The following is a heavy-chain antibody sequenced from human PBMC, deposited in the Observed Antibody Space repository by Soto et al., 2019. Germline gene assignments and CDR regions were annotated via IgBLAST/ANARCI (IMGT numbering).Heavy chain of an antibody. CDR1: GGSISSSSYY. Sequence: SETLSLTCTVSGGSISSSSYYWGWIRQPPGKGLEWIGSIYYSGSTYYNPSLKSRVTISVDTSKNQFSLKLSSVTAADTAVYYCXGGWYSSSWYYFDYWGQGTLVTVSS. D-gene: IGHD6-13*01. J-gene: IGHJ4*02. CDR2: IYYSGST. V-gene: IGHV4-39*01. CDR3: XGGWYSSSWYYFDY.